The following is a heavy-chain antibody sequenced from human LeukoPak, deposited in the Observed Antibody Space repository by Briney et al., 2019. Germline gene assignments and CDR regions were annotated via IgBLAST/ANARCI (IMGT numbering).Heavy chain of an antibody. Sequence: GGSLRLSCAASGFTFSSYSMNWVRQAPGKGLGWVSSISSSSSYIYYADSVKGRFTISRDNAKNSLYLQMNSLRAEDTAVYYCARGESKRFLEWLFFDYWGQGTLVTVSS. V-gene: IGHV3-21*01. J-gene: IGHJ4*02. CDR3: ARGESKRFLEWLFFDY. D-gene: IGHD3-3*01. CDR2: ISSSSSYI. CDR1: GFTFSSYS.